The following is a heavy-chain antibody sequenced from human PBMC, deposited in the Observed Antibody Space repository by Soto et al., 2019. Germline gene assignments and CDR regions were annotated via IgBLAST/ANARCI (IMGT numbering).Heavy chain of an antibody. Sequence: ASVKVSCTASGYTFTSYAMHWVRQAPGQRLEWMGWINAGNGNTKYSQKFQGRVTITRDTSASTAYMELSSLRSEDTAVYYCARDRSQWLVPEAFDYWGQGTLVTVSS. D-gene: IGHD6-19*01. V-gene: IGHV1-3*01. CDR3: ARDRSQWLVPEAFDY. CDR1: GYTFTSYA. J-gene: IGHJ4*02. CDR2: INAGNGNT.